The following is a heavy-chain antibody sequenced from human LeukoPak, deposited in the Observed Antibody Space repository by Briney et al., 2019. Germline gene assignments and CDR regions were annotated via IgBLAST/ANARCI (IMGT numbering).Heavy chain of an antibody. J-gene: IGHJ4*02. CDR1: EFTFGSCS. CDR2: ISSTGATI. V-gene: IGHV3-48*02. Sequence: GGSLRLSCAASEFTFGSCSMNWVRRAPGKGLEWVSYISSTGATIYYADSVKGRFTISRDNAKNSLFLQMNSLRDEDTAVYYCARRSILSSTWYIDYWGQGTLATVSS. CDR3: ARRSILSSTWYIDY. D-gene: IGHD6-13*01.